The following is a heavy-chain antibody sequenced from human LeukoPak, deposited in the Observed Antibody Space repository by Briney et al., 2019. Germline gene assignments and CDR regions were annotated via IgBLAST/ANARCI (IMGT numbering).Heavy chain of an antibody. J-gene: IGHJ4*02. D-gene: IGHD5-24*01. CDR1: GGSFSGYY. CDR3: ARLWRWLQQGDY. V-gene: IGHV4-34*01. CDR2: INHSGST. Sequence: PSETLSLTCAVYGGSFSGYYWSWIRQPPGKGLEWIGEINHSGSTNYNPSLKSRVTISVDTSKNQLSLRLSSVTAADTAVYYCARLWRWLQQGDYWGQGTLVTVSS.